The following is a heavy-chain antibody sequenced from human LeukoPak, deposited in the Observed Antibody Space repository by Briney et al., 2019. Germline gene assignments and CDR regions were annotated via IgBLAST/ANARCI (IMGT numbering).Heavy chain of an antibody. J-gene: IGHJ6*04. V-gene: IGHV3-33*01. CDR1: GFTFSSYG. CDR2: IGYDGSNK. Sequence: PGRSLRLSCAASGFTFSSYGMHWVRQAPGKGLECVAVIGYDGSNKYYADSVKGRFTISRDNSKNTLYLQMNSLRAEDTAVYSCARDPYSSGRGYYGMDVWGKGTTVPVSS. D-gene: IGHD6-25*01. CDR3: ARDPYSSGRGYYGMDV.